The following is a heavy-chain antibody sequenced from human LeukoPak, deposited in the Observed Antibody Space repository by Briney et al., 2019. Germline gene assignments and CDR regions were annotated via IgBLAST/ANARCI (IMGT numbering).Heavy chain of an antibody. CDR1: GGTVSSYA. V-gene: IGHV1-69*04. D-gene: IGHD4-17*01. CDR3: ASATVTTALVY. CDR2: IIPILGIA. J-gene: IGHJ4*02. Sequence: SVKVSCKASGGTVSSYAISWVRQAPGQGLEWMGRIIPILGIANYAQKFQGRVTITADKSTSTAYMELSSLRSEDTAVYYCASATVTTALVYWGQGTLVTVSS.